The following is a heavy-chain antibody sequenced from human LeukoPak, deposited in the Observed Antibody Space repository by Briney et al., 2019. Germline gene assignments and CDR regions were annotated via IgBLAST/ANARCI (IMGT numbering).Heavy chain of an antibody. CDR3: AKDIGDNWNWDYYYYGMDV. V-gene: IGHV3-30*18. J-gene: IGHJ6*02. Sequence: GGSLRLSCAASGFTFGSYGMHWVRQAPGKGLEWVAVISYDGSNKYYADSVKGRFTISRDNSKNTLYLQMNSLRAEDTAVYYCAKDIGDNWNWDYYYYGMDVWGQGTTVTVSS. D-gene: IGHD1-7*01. CDR2: ISYDGSNK. CDR1: GFTFGSYG.